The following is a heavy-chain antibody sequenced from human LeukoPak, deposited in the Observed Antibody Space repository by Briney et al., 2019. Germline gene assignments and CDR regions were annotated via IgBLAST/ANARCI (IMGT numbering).Heavy chain of an antibody. CDR3: AREVLSSLDP. CDR1: GGSFSGYY. CDR2: IYDSGST. Sequence: SETLSLTCAVYGGSFSGYYWSWIRQPPGKGLEWIGSIYDSGSTYYNPSLKSRVTISVDTSKNQFSLKLSSVTAADTAVYYCAREVLSSLDPWGQGTLVTVSS. J-gene: IGHJ5*02. V-gene: IGHV4-34*01.